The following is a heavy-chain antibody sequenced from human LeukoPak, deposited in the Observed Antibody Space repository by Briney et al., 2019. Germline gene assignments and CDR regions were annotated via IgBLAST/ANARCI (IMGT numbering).Heavy chain of an antibody. CDR3: AKAASGYDYYYDY. D-gene: IGHD5-12*01. CDR2: ISYDGSYK. V-gene: IGHV3-30*18. CDR1: GFTFSNYW. Sequence: PGGSLRLSCAASGFTFSNYWMHWVRQTPGKGLEWVAVISYDGSYKSYADSVKGRYTISRANSKDTLYLQMNSLRVEDTAVYYCAKAASGYDYYYDYWGQGTLVTVSS. J-gene: IGHJ4*02.